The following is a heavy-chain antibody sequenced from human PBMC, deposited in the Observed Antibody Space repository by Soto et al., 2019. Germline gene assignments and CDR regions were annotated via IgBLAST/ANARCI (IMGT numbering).Heavy chain of an antibody. V-gene: IGHV4-59*01. Sequence: SETLSLTCTVSGGSISSYYWSWIRQPPGKGLEWIGYIYYSGSTNYNPSLKSRVTISVDTSKNQFSLKLSSVTAADTAVYYCASSRTTYYYDSSGYFPFDYWGQGTLVTVSS. D-gene: IGHD3-22*01. CDR3: ASSRTTYYYDSSGYFPFDY. CDR1: GGSISSYY. J-gene: IGHJ4*02. CDR2: IYYSGST.